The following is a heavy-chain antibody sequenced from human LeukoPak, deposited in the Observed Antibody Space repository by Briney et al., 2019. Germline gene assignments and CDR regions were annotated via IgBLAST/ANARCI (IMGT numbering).Heavy chain of an antibody. D-gene: IGHD3-3*01. CDR1: GYTFTSYY. Sequence: GASVTVSCKASGYTFTSYYMHWVRQAPGQGLEWMGIINPSGGSTSYAQKFQGRVTMTRDTSTSTVYMELSSLRSEDTAVYYCARETAQGVLFAHYYDFWSGEYYYGMDVWGQGTTVTVSS. CDR3: ARETAQGVLFAHYYDFWSGEYYYGMDV. V-gene: IGHV1-46*01. J-gene: IGHJ6*02. CDR2: INPSGGST.